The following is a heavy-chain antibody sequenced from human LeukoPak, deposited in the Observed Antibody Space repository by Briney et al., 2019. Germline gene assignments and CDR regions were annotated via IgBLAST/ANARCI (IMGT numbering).Heavy chain of an antibody. CDR2: IYYSGST. D-gene: IGHD2-15*01. J-gene: IGHJ5*02. CDR3: ARQPCSGGSCQRWKNWFDP. CDR1: GGSISSTGYY. Sequence: SETLSLTCTVSGGSISSTGYYWGWIRQPPGKGLDWIGNIYYSGSTYYSPSLKSRVTISVDTSKNQFSLKLSSVTAADTAVYYCARQPCSGGSCQRWKNWFDPWGQGTLVTVSS. V-gene: IGHV4-39*01.